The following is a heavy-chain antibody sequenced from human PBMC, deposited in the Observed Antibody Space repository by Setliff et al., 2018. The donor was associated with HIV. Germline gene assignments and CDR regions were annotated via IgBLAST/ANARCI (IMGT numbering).Heavy chain of an antibody. CDR2: LYPGDSDT. CDR1: GYSFTSHW. V-gene: IGHV5-51*01. D-gene: IGHD3-16*01. Sequence: GESLKISCRYYGYSFTSHWIGWVRQMPGKGLQWMGILYPGDSDTKYSPSFQGQVTISADRSISTVYLQWNSLKASDTAMYYCARQASWGYYFDYRGQGTLVTVSS. CDR3: ARQASWGYYFDY. J-gene: IGHJ4*02.